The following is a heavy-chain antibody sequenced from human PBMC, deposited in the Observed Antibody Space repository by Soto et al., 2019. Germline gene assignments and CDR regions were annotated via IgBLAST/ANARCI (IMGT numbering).Heavy chain of an antibody. D-gene: IGHD3-3*01. V-gene: IGHV3-30*18. CDR1: GFTFSSYG. CDR2: ILYDGSNK. Sequence: ESGGGVVQPGRSLRLSCAASGFTFSSYGMHWVRQAPGKGLEWVAVILYDGSNKYYADSVKGRFTISRDNSKNTLYLQMNSLRPEDTAVYYCAKDPQYYDFWSGYADYWGQGTLVTVSS. CDR3: AKDPQYYDFWSGYADY. J-gene: IGHJ4*02.